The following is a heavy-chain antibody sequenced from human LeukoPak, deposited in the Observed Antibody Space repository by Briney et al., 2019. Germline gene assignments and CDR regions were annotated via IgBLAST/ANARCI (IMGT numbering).Heavy chain of an antibody. J-gene: IGHJ4*02. V-gene: IGHV3-73*01. CDR1: GFTFSGSA. D-gene: IGHD2-2*01. CDR3: STASTATLDY. Sequence: GGSLRLSCATSGFTFSGSAMHWVRQASGRGLEWVGRIRSKTDNYATAYAASVKGRSIISRDDSKNTAYLQMNSLKIEDTAVYYCSTASTATLDYWGQGTLVTVSS. CDR2: IRSKTDNYAT.